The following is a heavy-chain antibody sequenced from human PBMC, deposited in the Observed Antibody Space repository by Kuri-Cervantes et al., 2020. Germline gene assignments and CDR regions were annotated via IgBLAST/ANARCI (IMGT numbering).Heavy chain of an antibody. J-gene: IGHJ4*02. Sequence: GSLRLSCTVSGGSISSSSYYWGWIRQPPGKGLEWIGSIYYSGSTYYNPSLKSRVTISVDTSKNQFSLKLSSVTAADTAVYYCARDRSSGWYYFDYWGQGTLVTVSS. V-gene: IGHV4-39*07. D-gene: IGHD6-19*01. CDR1: GGSISSSSYY. CDR3: ARDRSSGWYYFDY. CDR2: IYYSGST.